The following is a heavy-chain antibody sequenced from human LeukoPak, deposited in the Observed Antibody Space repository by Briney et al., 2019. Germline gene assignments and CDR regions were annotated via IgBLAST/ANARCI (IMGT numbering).Heavy chain of an antibody. D-gene: IGHD3-10*01. CDR3: ARSASGTNYKGCFDP. CDR1: GGSFSGYY. J-gene: IGHJ5*02. V-gene: IGHV4-34*01. CDR2: INHSGST. Sequence: PSETLSLTCAVYGGSFSGYYWSWIRQPPGKGLEWIGEINHSGSTNYNPSLKSRVTISVDTSKNQFSLKLSSVTAADTAVYYCARSASGTNYKGCFDPWGQGTLVTVSS.